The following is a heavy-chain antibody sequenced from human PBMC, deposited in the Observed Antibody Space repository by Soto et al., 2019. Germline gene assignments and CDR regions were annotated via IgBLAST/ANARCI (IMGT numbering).Heavy chain of an antibody. J-gene: IGHJ6*02. CDR1: GFTFSSYA. CDR2: ISGSGGST. D-gene: IGHD6-19*01. CDR3: AKAKIPSIAVAGTYYYYGMDV. Sequence: VGSLRLSCAASGFTFSSYAMSWVRQAPGKGLEWVSAISGSGGSTYYADSVKGRFTISRDNSKNTLYLQMNSLRAKDTAVYYCAKAKIPSIAVAGTYYYYGMDVWGQGTTVTVSS. V-gene: IGHV3-23*01.